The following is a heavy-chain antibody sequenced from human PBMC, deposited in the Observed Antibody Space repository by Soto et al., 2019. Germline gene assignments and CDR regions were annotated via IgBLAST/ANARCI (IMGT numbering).Heavy chain of an antibody. V-gene: IGHV4-34*01. D-gene: IGHD5-18*01. CDR1: GGSFSGYY. Sequence: SVTLSLTCAVYGGSFSGYYWSWICQPPGQGLEWIGEINHSGSTNYNPPLKSRVTISVDTSKNQFSLKLSSVTAADTAVYYCASRYRGSYGSYYYYGMDVWGQGTTVTVSS. CDR3: ASRYRGSYGSYYYYGMDV. CDR2: INHSGST. J-gene: IGHJ6*02.